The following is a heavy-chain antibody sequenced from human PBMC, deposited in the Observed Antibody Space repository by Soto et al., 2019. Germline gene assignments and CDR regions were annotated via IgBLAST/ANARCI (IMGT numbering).Heavy chain of an antibody. J-gene: IGHJ3*02. CDR3: ASLLDGVLRFLEWSDAFDI. CDR1: GGTFSSYA. D-gene: IGHD3-3*01. Sequence: SVKVSCKASGGTFSSYAISWVRQAPGQGLEWMGGIIPIFGTANYAQKSQGRVTITADESTSTAYMELSSLRSEDTAVYYCASLLDGVLRFLEWSDAFDIWGQGTMVTVSS. V-gene: IGHV1-69*13. CDR2: IIPIFGTA.